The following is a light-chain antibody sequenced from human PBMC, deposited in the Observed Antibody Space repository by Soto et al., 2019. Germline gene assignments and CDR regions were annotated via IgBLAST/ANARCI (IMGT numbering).Light chain of an antibody. CDR3: CSYTSSSTPYV. CDR1: SGDVGGYNY. J-gene: IGLJ1*01. CDR2: AVT. Sequence: QSVLTQPASVSGSPGQSVTISCAGTSGDVGGYNYVSWYQQHPGKAPKLMIHAVTNRPSGVSNRFSGSKSGNTASLTISSLQAEDEADYYCCSYTSSSTPYVFGTGTKLTVL. V-gene: IGLV2-14*01.